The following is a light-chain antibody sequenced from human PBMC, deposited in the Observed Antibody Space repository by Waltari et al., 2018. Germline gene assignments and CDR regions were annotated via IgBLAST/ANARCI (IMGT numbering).Light chain of an antibody. Sequence: DIVMTQSPDSLAVSLGARATIPCKSSQSVLYSSNSTDYLAWYQQKPGQPPKLLIYWASTRESGVPDRFSGSGSGTDFTLTISSLQAEDVAVYYCQQYCTIPITFGQGTRLEIK. CDR1: QSVLYSSNSTDY. V-gene: IGKV4-1*01. CDR2: WAS. J-gene: IGKJ5*01. CDR3: QQYCTIPIT.